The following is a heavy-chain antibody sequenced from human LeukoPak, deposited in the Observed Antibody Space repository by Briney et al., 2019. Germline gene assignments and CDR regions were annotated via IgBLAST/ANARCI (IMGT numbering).Heavy chain of an antibody. J-gene: IGHJ3*02. V-gene: IGHV3-53*01. CDR3: AKDVVGAEGSFDM. D-gene: IGHD1-26*01. CDR1: GFIFSNNY. Sequence: GGSLRLSCAASGFIFSNNYMNCVRQAPGKGLEWVSIIYRDGSTYYSDSVQGRFTASRDNSQNTLYLQMHSLRTEDPAIYYCAKDVVGAEGSFDMWGQGTMVTVSS. CDR2: IYRDGST.